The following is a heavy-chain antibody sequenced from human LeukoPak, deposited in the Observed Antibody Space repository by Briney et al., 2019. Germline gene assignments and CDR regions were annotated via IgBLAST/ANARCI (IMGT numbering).Heavy chain of an antibody. CDR2: ISPNSGDT. V-gene: IGHV1-2*02. D-gene: IGHD4-23*01. Sequence: GASVKVSCKASGYTFTGHYVHWLRQAPGQGLEWMGWISPNSGDTHYVQSFQGRVTMASDTSISTAYMGLTRLTSDDTAVYYCARGAYGGNADAFDIWGQGTLVTVSS. CDR1: GYTFTGHY. CDR3: ARGAYGGNADAFDI. J-gene: IGHJ3*02.